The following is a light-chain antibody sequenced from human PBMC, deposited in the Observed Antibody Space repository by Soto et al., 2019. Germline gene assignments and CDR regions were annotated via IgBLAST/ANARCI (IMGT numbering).Light chain of an antibody. CDR1: QIVSTTY. Sequence: EIVLTQSPGTLSLSPGERATLSCRASQIVSTTYLAWYQQKPGQAPRLLIDGSSSMSPGIPDRFSGSGSGTAFTLTISRLVPEDFAVYYCQQYGTSPMYTFCQGTKLAS. CDR3: QQYGTSPMYT. J-gene: IGKJ2*01. V-gene: IGKV3-20*01. CDR2: GSS.